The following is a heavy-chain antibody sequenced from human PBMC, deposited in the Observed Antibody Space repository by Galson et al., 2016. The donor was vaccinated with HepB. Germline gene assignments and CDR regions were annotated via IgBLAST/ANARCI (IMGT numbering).Heavy chain of an antibody. D-gene: IGHD2-2*01. CDR3: ARDPQYQLTNYYYYGMDV. Sequence: SLRLSCAASGFTFSSYGTHWVRQAPGKGLEWVAIIWYDGSDKYYADSVKGRFTISRDNSKNTLYLQMNSLRAEDTAVYYCARDPQYQLTNYYYYGMDVWGQGTKVTV. J-gene: IGHJ6*02. V-gene: IGHV3-33*01. CDR2: IWYDGSDK. CDR1: GFTFSSYG.